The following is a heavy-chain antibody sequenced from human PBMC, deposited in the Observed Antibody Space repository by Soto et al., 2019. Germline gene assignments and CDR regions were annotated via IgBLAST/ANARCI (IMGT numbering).Heavy chain of an antibody. V-gene: IGHV1-18*01. J-gene: IGHJ2*01. CDR1: GYTFTSYV. CDR2: ISAYNGNT. Sequence: ASVKVSCKASGYTFTSYVISWVRQAPGQGLEWMGWISAYNGNTNYAQKLQGRVTMTTDTSTSTAYMELRSLRSDDTAVYYCARDHPHPQYSSSSYWYFDLWGRGTLVTVSS. D-gene: IGHD6-6*01. CDR3: ARDHPHPQYSSSSYWYFDL.